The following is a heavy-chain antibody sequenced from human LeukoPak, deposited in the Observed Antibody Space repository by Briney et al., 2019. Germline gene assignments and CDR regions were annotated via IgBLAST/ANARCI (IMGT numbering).Heavy chain of an antibody. CDR1: GGSISSGGYS. D-gene: IGHD5-18*01. V-gene: IGHV4-30-2*01. J-gene: IGHJ4*02. Sequence: SETLSLTCAVSGGSISSGGYSWSWIRQPPGMGLEWIGYIYHSGSTYYNPSLKSRVTISVDTSKDQFSLKLSSVTAADTAVYYCARVGYSYGLEGSDYWGQGTLVTVSS. CDR2: IYHSGST. CDR3: ARVGYSYGLEGSDY.